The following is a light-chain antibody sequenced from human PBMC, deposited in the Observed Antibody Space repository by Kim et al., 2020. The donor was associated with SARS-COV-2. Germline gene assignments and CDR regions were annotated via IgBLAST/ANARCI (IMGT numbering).Light chain of an antibody. J-gene: IGLJ2*01. Sequence: QRFTISCTGSSSNIGAGYPVHWYQHVPGTVPKLLIYGNINRPSGISDRFSASKSGASASLAITGLQAEDEADYFCQSYDTALSGSVFGGGTQLTVL. CDR3: QSYDTALSGSV. CDR1: SSNIGAGYP. V-gene: IGLV1-40*03. CDR2: GNI.